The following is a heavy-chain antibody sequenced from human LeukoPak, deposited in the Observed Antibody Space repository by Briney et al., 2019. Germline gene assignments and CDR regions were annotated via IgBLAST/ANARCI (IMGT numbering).Heavy chain of an antibody. J-gene: IGHJ4*02. V-gene: IGHV5-51*01. Sequence: GESLKIFCGGSGYTFATHWLAWVRQIPGRGPEYMGIFYLGGSDTRYSPSFQGQVTISADKSSNTAYLPWSRLKASDTALYFCARHRLPLDGSLTGLPHPIDHWGQGTLVTVSS. CDR2: FYLGGSDT. D-gene: IGHD3-9*01. CDR1: GYTFATHW. CDR3: ARHRLPLDGSLTGLPHPIDH.